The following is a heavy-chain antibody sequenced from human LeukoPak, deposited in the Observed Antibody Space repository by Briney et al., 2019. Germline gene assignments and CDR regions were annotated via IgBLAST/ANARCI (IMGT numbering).Heavy chain of an antibody. Sequence: PSETLSLTCAVYGGSFSGYYWSWIRQPPGKGLEWIGEINHSGSTNYNPSLKSRVTISVDTSKNQFSLRLSSVIAADTAVYYCARGGLVGGAGRPANEFDYWGQGTLVTVSS. CDR3: ARGGLVGGAGRPANEFDY. CDR1: GGSFSGYY. CDR2: INHSGST. V-gene: IGHV4-34*01. D-gene: IGHD6-6*01. J-gene: IGHJ4*02.